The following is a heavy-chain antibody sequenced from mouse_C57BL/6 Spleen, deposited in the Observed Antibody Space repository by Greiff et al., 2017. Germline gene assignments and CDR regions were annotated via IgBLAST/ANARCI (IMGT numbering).Heavy chain of an antibody. V-gene: IGHV1-52*01. J-gene: IGHJ4*01. CDR1: GYTFTSYW. Sequence: QVQLQQSGAELVRPGSSVKLSCKASGYTFTSYWLHWVKQRPIQGLEWIGNIDPSDSETHYNQKFKDKATLTVDKSSSTAYMQLSSLTSEDSAVXYCARLGYDYDGPYAMDYWGQGTSVTVSS. D-gene: IGHD2-4*01. CDR3: ARLGYDYDGPYAMDY. CDR2: IDPSDSET.